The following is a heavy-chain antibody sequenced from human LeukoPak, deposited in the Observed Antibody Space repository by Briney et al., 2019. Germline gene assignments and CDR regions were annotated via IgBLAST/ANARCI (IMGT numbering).Heavy chain of an antibody. Sequence: ASVKVSCKASGYTFTIYDINWVRQAPGQGLEWVGWMNPNNGRTVYAQKFQGRVTMTRDTSTGTLYMELNSLKSEDTAVYYCARDGDYDFWSGYYSPTHWFDPWGQGTLVTVSS. CDR1: GYTFTIYD. CDR2: MNPNNGRT. V-gene: IGHV1-8*01. D-gene: IGHD3-3*01. J-gene: IGHJ5*02. CDR3: ARDGDYDFWSGYYSPTHWFDP.